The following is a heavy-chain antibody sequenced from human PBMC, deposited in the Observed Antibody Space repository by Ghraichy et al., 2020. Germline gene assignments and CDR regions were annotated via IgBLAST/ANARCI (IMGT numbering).Heavy chain of an antibody. J-gene: IGHJ6*02. D-gene: IGHD2-2*01. CDR2: ISYDGSNK. CDR1: GFTFSSYV. CDR3: AKGGYCSSTSCLYYYYGMDV. V-gene: IGHV3-30*18. Sequence: LSLTCAASGFTFSSYVMHWVRQAPGKGLEWVAVISYDGSNKYYADSVKGRFTISRDNSKNTLYLQMNSLRAEDTAVYYCAKGGYCSSTSCLYYYYGMDVWGQGTTVTVSS.